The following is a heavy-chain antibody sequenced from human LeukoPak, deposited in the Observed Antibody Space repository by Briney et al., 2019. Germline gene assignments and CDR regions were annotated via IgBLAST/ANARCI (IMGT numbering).Heavy chain of an antibody. CDR3: ARALAAARYYGY. D-gene: IGHD6-13*01. CDR2: IIPIFGTA. CDR1: GGTFSSDE. J-gene: IGHJ4*02. V-gene: IGHV1-69*13. Sequence: PVRCSRKGSGGTFSSDEISWVRQAPGQGLEWMGGIIPIFGTANYAQKFQGRVTITADESTSTAYMELSSLRSEDTAVYYCARALAAARYYGYWGQGTLVTVSS.